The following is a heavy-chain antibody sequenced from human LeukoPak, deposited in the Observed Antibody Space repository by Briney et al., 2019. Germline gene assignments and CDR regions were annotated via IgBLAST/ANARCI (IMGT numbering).Heavy chain of an antibody. J-gene: IGHJ5*02. CDR2: IHPEGNEK. Sequence: GGSLRLSCAVSGFSFTNFWMSWVRQAPGRGLEWVANIHPEGNEKYHVESVKGRFTISRDNAKKLLFLQMNGLRVEDTAVYYFARGDAVSGDLWGQGTLFTVSS. V-gene: IGHV3-7*04. CDR3: ARGDAVSGDL. D-gene: IGHD3-16*01. CDR1: GFSFTNFW.